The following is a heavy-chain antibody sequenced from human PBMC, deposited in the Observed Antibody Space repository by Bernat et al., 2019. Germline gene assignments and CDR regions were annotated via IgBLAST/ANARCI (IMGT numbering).Heavy chain of an antibody. CDR1: GFTFSSYG. V-gene: IGHV3-33*01. D-gene: IGHD6-19*01. CDR3: ARGGGIVSGWYFDY. CDR2: RWYDGSNE. Sequence: QVQLVESGGGVVQPGRSLRLSCAASGFTFSSYGMHWVRQAPGKGLGWVAVRWYDGSNEYYADSVEGQFNSARDNSKNTLYLQMNRLRVGDTAVYYCARGGGIVSGWYFDYWGQGTLVTVSS. J-gene: IGHJ4*02.